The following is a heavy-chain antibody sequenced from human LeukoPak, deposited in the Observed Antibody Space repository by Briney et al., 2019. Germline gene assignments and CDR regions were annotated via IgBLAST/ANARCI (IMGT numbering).Heavy chain of an antibody. V-gene: IGHV4-4*08. J-gene: IGHJ4*02. CDR2: IYHTGHT. CDR3: ARDPGGAASAPPFDY. CDR1: GGSVSGYY. Sequence: PSETLSLTCTVSGGSVSGYYWSWIRQPPGGGLEWIGYIYHTGHTHYNASLKGRVTMSMDTSQSQISLRMSSMTAADTAVYYCARDPGGAASAPPFDYWGQGTLVTVSS. D-gene: IGHD1-26*01.